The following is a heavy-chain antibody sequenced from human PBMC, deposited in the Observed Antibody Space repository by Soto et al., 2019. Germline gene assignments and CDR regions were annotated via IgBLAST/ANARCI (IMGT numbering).Heavy chain of an antibody. CDR2: IHYSGST. V-gene: IGHV4-31*03. J-gene: IGHJ5*01. CDR3: VRESNLVVNWFDS. D-gene: IGHD2-15*01. Sequence: SETLPLTCTVSGGSISRGGYYWSWIRQHPGKGLEWIGYIHYSGSTYYNPSLKSRITISVDASKNQFSLKLSSVTAADTAVYYCVRESNLVVNWFDSRDPGPLGTVSS. CDR1: GGSISRGGYY.